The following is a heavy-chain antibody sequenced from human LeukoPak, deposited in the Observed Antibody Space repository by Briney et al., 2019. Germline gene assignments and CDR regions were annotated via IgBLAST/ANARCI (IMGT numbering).Heavy chain of an antibody. CDR2: ISSSSSN. CDR1: GFTLSSYE. Sequence: GGSLRLFCAASGFTLSSYEMKWVRQAPGKGLEWVSYISSSSSNYDAVSVKGRFTISRDNAKNSLYLQMNSLRAEETAVYHCARDKVYDYGAWQLDLWGQGTLLTVFS. CDR3: ARDKVYDYGAWQLDL. D-gene: IGHD4-17*01. J-gene: IGHJ5*02. V-gene: IGHV3-48*03.